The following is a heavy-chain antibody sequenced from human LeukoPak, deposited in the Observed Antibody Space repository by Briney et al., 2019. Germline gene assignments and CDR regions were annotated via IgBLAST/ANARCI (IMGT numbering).Heavy chain of an antibody. CDR3: ARDGYGDSPDYFDY. CDR2: IYYSGST. D-gene: IGHD4-17*01. V-gene: IGHV4-39*07. Sequence: PSETLSLTRTVSGGSISSSSYYWGWIRQPPGKGLEWIGSIYYSGSTYHNPSLKSRVTISVDTSKNQFSLKLSSVTAADTAVYYCARDGYGDSPDYFDYWGQGTLVTVSS. CDR1: GGSISSSSYY. J-gene: IGHJ4*02.